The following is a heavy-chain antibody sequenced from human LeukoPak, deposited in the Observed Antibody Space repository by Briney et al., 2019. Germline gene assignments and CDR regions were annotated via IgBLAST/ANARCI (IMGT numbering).Heavy chain of an antibody. CDR3: ARHRGGYNCHDY. Sequence: PSETLSLTCAVSGDSVSSKYWWSWVRQSPGKGLEWIGEVFHSGSTNYNPSLMGRVTISLDKSKNQVSLKLRSVTAADTAVYYCARHRGGYNCHDYWGQGALVTVSS. CDR2: VFHSGST. V-gene: IGHV4-4*02. D-gene: IGHD5-18*01. CDR1: GDSVSSKYW. J-gene: IGHJ4*02.